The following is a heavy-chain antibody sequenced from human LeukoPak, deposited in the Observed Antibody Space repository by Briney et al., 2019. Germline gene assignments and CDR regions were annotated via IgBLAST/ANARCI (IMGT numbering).Heavy chain of an antibody. J-gene: IGHJ4*02. CDR3: ARAGFTFSDYFGSFFDY. V-gene: IGHV3-48*01. CDR2: ISSSSSTI. D-gene: IGHD3-10*01. CDR1: GFTFSSYS. Sequence: GGSLRLSCAASGFTFSSYSMNWVRQAPGKGLERVSYISSSSSTIYYADSVKGRFTISRDNAKNSLYLQMNSLRAEDTAVYYCARAGFTFSDYFGSFFDYWGQGTLVTVSS.